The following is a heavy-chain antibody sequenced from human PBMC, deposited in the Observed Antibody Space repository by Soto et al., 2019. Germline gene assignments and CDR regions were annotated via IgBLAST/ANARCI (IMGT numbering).Heavy chain of an antibody. CDR3: ARSRGTMIKIGY. Sequence: SETVSLTCTVSGGCISSGDYYWRWIRQPPGKGLEWIGYIYYSGSTYYNPSLKSRVTISVDTSKNQFSLKLSSVTAADTAVYYCARSRGTMIKIGYWGQGTLVTVSS. V-gene: IGHV4-30-4*01. CDR2: IYYSGST. J-gene: IGHJ4*02. D-gene: IGHD3-22*01. CDR1: GGCISSGDYY.